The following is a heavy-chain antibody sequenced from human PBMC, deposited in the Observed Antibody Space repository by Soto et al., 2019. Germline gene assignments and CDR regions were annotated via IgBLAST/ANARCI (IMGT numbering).Heavy chain of an antibody. Sequence: GGSLRLSCAASGFTFSMYWMHWVRQVPGKGPEWVSRINDDGISTNYADSVKGRFTISRDNAKNTLYLQMNALRVEDTAVYYCTRGPRSTSTGTGAFWGQGTLVTVSS. CDR1: GFTFSMYW. D-gene: IGHD1-1*01. CDR2: INDDGIST. J-gene: IGHJ4*02. V-gene: IGHV3-74*01. CDR3: TRGPRSTSTGTGAF.